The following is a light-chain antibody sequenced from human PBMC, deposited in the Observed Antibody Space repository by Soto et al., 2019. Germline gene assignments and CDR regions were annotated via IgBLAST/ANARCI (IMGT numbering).Light chain of an antibody. J-gene: IGKJ2*01. CDR2: DAS. Sequence: EIVLTQSPATLSLSPGERATLSCRASQSVSSYLAWYQQKPGQAPRLLIYDASNRATGIPARFSGSGSGTDFTLTISSLEPEDFAVYYCQQRSNWPPDKYTFGQGTKLEIK. CDR1: QSVSSY. V-gene: IGKV3-11*01. CDR3: QQRSNWPPDKYT.